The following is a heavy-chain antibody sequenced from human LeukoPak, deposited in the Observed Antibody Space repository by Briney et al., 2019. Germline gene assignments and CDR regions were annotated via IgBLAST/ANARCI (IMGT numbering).Heavy chain of an antibody. CDR3: ARAGIRYSSSWFGIDS. D-gene: IGHD6-13*01. J-gene: IGHJ4*02. CDR1: GASIKAYY. V-gene: IGHV4-59*01. CDR2: IYYGGSI. Sequence: PSETLSLTCSVSGASIKAYYWSWVRQSPGKGLEWLAYIYYGGSINYNPSPSLTRRLTLSVDPSKSQCSLELTAVTAADTAVYYCARAGIRYSSSWFGIDSWGQGTLVAVSS.